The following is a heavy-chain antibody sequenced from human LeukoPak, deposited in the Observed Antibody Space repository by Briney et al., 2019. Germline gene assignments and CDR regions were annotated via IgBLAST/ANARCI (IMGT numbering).Heavy chain of an antibody. CDR2: ITGTGFDT. CDR1: GFTFDNHA. J-gene: IGHJ5*02. CDR3: AKMAIAKGATQGRGFLQFDL. D-gene: IGHD2-21*01. Sequence: PGGSLRLSCAASGFTFDNHAMTWVRQAPGQGLEWVSLITGTGFDTYTANSVKGRFITSRDNSKNSLYLRLNSLRPEDTAMYYCAKMAIAKGATQGRGFLQFDLWGQGTLVTVSS. V-gene: IGHV3-23*01.